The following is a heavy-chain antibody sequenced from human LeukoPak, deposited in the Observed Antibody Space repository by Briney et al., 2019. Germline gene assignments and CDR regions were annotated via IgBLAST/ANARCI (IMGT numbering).Heavy chain of an antibody. CDR2: IYYSGST. CDR3: ARNYDILPHFDY. Sequence: SETLSLTCTVSGGSISSYYWSWIRQPPGKGLEWIGYIYYSGSTNYNPSLKSRVTISVDTSKNQFSLKRSSVTAADTAVYYCARNYDILPHFDYWGQGTLVTVSS. V-gene: IGHV4-59*01. CDR1: GGSISSYY. J-gene: IGHJ4*02. D-gene: IGHD3-9*01.